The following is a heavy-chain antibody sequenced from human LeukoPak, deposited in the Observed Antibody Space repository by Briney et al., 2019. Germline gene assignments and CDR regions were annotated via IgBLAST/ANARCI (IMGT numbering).Heavy chain of an antibody. J-gene: IGHJ5*02. CDR3: AQLDGTVWFDP. Sequence: SETLSLTCIVCLGSISSNSYYGLWIRQPPGKGLEWIGSIYYSGSPYHNPSLKSRVTISVDTSKHQFSLTLSSVTAADTAVYYCAQLDGTVWFDPWGRGTLVTVSS. CDR1: LGSISSNSYY. CDR2: IYYSGSP. D-gene: IGHD1-1*01. V-gene: IGHV4-39*01.